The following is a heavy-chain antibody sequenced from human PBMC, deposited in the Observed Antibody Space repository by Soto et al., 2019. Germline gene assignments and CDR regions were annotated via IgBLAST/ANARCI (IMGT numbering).Heavy chain of an antibody. CDR2: IYSGVKT. J-gene: IGHJ5*02. V-gene: IGHV3-53*01. Sequence: EVQLVESGGGLIQPGGSLRLSCAASGFTVSSNYMSWVRQAPGKGLEWVSIIYSGVKTYYADSVKGRFTISRDNSNNMLYLQMNSLRVEDTAVYYCAREIGQCSGGICSWGQGTLVTVSS. CDR3: AREIGQCSGGICS. D-gene: IGHD2-15*01. CDR1: GFTVSSNY.